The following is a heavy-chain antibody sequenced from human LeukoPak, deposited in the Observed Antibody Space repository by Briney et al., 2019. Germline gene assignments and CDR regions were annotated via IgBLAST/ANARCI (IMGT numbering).Heavy chain of an antibody. CDR2: IYYSGST. Sequence: SETLSLTCTVSGGSISSSSYYWGWIRQPPGKGLEWIGSIYYSGSTCYNPSLKSRVTISVDTSKNQFSLKLSSVTAADTAVYFCARGSATGRPNFDYWGQGTLVTVSS. J-gene: IGHJ4*02. V-gene: IGHV4-39*07. CDR3: ARGSATGRPNFDY. CDR1: GGSISSSSYY. D-gene: IGHD6-6*01.